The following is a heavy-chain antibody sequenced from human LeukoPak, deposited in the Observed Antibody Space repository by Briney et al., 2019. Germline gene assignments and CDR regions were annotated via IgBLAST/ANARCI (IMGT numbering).Heavy chain of an antibody. CDR3: ARDIHSVAFDI. J-gene: IGHJ3*02. Sequence: GGSLRLSCAASGFTFRTYNMNWVRQAPGKGLEWVSSITTSSTYIYYADSVKGRFTISRDNAKRSVYLQMNSLGVEDTAVYYCARDIHSVAFDIWGQGTMVTVSS. V-gene: IGHV3-21*01. CDR1: GFTFRTYN. CDR2: ITTSSTYI.